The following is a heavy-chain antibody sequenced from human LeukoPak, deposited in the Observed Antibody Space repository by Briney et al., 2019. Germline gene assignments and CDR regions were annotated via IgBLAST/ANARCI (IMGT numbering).Heavy chain of an antibody. CDR2: IKQDGSEK. J-gene: IGHJ5*02. Sequence: PGGSLRLSCAASGFTFSSYWMSWVRQAPGKGLEWVANIKQDGSEKYYVDSVKGRFTISRDNSKNTLYLQMDSLGSDDTAVYFCAKSSAGITWFDPWGQGTLVTVSS. D-gene: IGHD1-7*01. V-gene: IGHV3-7*01. CDR1: GFTFSSYW. CDR3: AKSSAGITWFDP.